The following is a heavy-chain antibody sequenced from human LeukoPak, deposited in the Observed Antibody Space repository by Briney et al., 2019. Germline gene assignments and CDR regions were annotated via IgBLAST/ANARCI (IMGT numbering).Heavy chain of an antibody. CDR1: GDSVSSSSDA. Sequence: QTLSLTCAISGDSVSSSSDAWNWIRQSPSRGLEWLGRTYYRSNDYAVSVKTRMTVNVDTSKNQVSLQLSSVTPEDTAVYYCARGRNNAFDIWGQGIMVSVSS. D-gene: IGHD1/OR15-1a*01. CDR3: ARGRNNAFDI. J-gene: IGHJ3*02. V-gene: IGHV6-1*01. CDR2: TYYRSN.